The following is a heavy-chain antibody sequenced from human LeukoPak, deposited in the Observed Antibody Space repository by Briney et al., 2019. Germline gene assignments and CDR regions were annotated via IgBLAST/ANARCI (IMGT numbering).Heavy chain of an antibody. V-gene: IGHV4-30-2*01. CDR3: ARVLFGHCSSTSCYTDRYYYYMDV. J-gene: IGHJ6*03. CDR1: GGSISSGGYY. Sequence: SETLSLTCTVSGGSISSGGYYWSWIRQPPGKGLEWIGYIYHSGSTYYNPSLKSRVTISVDRSKNQFSLKLSSVTAADTAVYYCARVLFGHCSSTSCYTDRYYYYMDVWGKGTTVTVSS. CDR2: IYHSGST. D-gene: IGHD2-2*02.